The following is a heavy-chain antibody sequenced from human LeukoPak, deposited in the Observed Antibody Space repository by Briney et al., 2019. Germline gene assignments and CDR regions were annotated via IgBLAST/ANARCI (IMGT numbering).Heavy chain of an antibody. D-gene: IGHD5-18*01. Sequence: PSETLSLTCSVSNDSIRNYYWSWIRQPPGKGLEWIGYMFYTGSGKYNPSLKSRVTISVDTSKRQISLKLTSVTTADTAVYYCATNLPGYSYGYWVAWGQGTLVTVSS. CDR3: ATNLPGYSYGYWVA. V-gene: IGHV4-59*01. J-gene: IGHJ5*02. CDR1: NDSIRNYY. CDR2: MFYTGSG.